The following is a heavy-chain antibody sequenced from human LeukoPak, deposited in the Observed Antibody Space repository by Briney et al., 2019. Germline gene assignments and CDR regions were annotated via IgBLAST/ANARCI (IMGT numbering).Heavy chain of an antibody. CDR1: GDTFSSNA. J-gene: IGHJ4*02. CDR2: ISPIFGTA. CDR3: ASRVLSSYGYYFDY. Sequence: SVKVTCMAFGDTFSSNAISWVRQAPGQGLEWMGRISPIFGTANYAQKFEGRFMITTDESTSTAYMQLSSLRSEDTAVYYCASRVLSSYGYYFDYWGQGTLVTVSS. V-gene: IGHV1-69*05. D-gene: IGHD3-16*01.